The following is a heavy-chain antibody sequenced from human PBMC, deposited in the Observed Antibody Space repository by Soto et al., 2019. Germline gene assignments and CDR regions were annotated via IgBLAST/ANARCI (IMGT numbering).Heavy chain of an antibody. CDR1: GFTFSSYG. D-gene: IGHD3-22*01. Sequence: QVQLVESGGGVVQPGRSLRLSCAASGFTFSSYGMHWVRQSPGKGLEWVAVISYDGSNKYYADSLKGRFTISRDNSKNSLYLQMKSLRADDTAVYYCAKDLHYYYDSSGPEGWGQGTLGTGSS. CDR3: AKDLHYYYDSSGPEG. V-gene: IGHV3-30*18. CDR2: ISYDGSNK. J-gene: IGHJ4*02.